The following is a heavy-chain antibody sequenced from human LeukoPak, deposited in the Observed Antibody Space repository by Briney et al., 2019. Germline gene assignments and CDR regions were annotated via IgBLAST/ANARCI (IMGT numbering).Heavy chain of an antibody. D-gene: IGHD3-10*01. V-gene: IGHV1-2*02. CDR3: ARDVLPLYYFDY. CDR2: INPDSGVT. CDR1: GYTFTGYF. J-gene: IGHJ4*02. Sequence: ASVKVSCKASGYTFTGYFMHWVRQAPGQGLEWMGWINPDSGVTNYGQKFQGRVTMTRDTSISTAYMELRSLRSDDTAVYYCARDVLPLYYFDYWGQGTLVTVSS.